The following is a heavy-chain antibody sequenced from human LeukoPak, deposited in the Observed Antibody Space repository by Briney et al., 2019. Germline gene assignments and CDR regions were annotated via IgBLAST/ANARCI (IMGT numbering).Heavy chain of an antibody. J-gene: IGHJ4*02. CDR3: ARQGTIVAGTLGTTFDY. CDR1: GGSFSGYY. V-gene: IGHV4-34*01. Sequence: PSETLSLTCAAYGGSFSGYYWSWIRQPPGKGLEWIGEINHSGSTNYNPSLKSRVTISVDTSKNQFSLKLSSVTAADTAMYYCARQGTIVAGTLGTTFDYWGQGTLLTVSS. D-gene: IGHD5-12*01. CDR2: INHSGST.